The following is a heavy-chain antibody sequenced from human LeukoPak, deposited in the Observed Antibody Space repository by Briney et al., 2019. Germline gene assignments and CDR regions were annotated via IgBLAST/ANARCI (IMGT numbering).Heavy chain of an antibody. D-gene: IGHD6-19*01. J-gene: IGHJ4*02. V-gene: IGHV4-59*08. CDR1: GGSISIYY. Sequence: SETLSLTCSISGGSISIYYWSWIRQPPGKGLEWIGYIYYSGSTNYNPSLESRVTISLDTSKKQFSLKLSSVTAADTAVYYCARGGRSSGWYQGLFDYWGQGTLVTVSS. CDR3: ARGGRSSGWYQGLFDY. CDR2: IYYSGST.